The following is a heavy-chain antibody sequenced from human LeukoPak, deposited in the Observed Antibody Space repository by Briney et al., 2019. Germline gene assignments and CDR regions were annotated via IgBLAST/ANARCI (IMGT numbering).Heavy chain of an antibody. V-gene: IGHV4-4*07. CDR2: IYTSGGT. Sequence: SETLSLTCTVSGGSISSYYWSWIRQPAGKGLEWIGRIYTSGGTNYNPSLKSRVTMSVDTSKNQFSLKLSSVTAADTAVYYCARDGKDGDLDYWGQRTLVTVSS. CDR1: GGSISSYY. CDR3: ARDGKDGDLDY. J-gene: IGHJ4*02. D-gene: IGHD4-17*01.